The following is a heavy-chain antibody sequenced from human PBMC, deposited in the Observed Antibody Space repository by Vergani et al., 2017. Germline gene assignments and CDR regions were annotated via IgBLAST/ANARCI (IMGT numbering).Heavy chain of an antibody. Sequence: QVQLVQSGAEVKKPGASVKVSCKASGYTFTSYDINWVRQATGQGLEWMGWMNPNSGNTGYAQKFQGRVTMTTDTSTSTAYMELRSLRSDDTAVYYCARTIAVAGHVGAFDYWGQGTLVTVSS. CDR3: ARTIAVAGHVGAFDY. CDR2: MNPNSGNT. D-gene: IGHD6-19*01. J-gene: IGHJ4*02. CDR1: GYTFTSYD. V-gene: IGHV1-8*01.